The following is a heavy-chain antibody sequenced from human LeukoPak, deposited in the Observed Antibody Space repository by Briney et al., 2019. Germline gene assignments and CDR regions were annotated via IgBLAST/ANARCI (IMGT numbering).Heavy chain of an antibody. J-gene: IGHJ5*02. V-gene: IGHV5-51*01. CDR1: GYTFTSHW. D-gene: IGHD3-9*01. CDR2: IYPGDSDT. CDR3: ARQSGYSFDP. Sequence: GESLKISCKGSGYTFTSHWIGWVRQMPGKGLEWMGIIYPGDSDTRHNPSFQGQVTISADKSITTAYLQRSSLQASDTAMYYCARQSGYSFDPWGQGTLVTVSS.